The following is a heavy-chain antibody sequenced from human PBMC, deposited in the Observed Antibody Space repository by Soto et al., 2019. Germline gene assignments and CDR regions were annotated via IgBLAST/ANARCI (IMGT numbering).Heavy chain of an antibody. D-gene: IGHD6-19*01. Sequence: AGSLKLSCAASGLTFWTSWMHGVRQAPGKGLVWVSRMNSDGTTTDYADSVKGRFTISRDNAKSTLYLQMNGLRAEDTAVYFCVRGTSGWPGMDFWGQGTLVTVSS. CDR2: MNSDGTTT. J-gene: IGHJ4*02. CDR3: VRGTSGWPGMDF. V-gene: IGHV3-74*01. CDR1: GLTFWTSW.